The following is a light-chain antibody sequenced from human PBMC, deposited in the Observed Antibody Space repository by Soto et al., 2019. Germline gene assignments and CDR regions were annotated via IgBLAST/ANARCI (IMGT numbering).Light chain of an antibody. V-gene: IGKV1-27*01. CDR3: QKYDNAPLT. CDR1: QDISTY. CDR2: AAY. J-gene: IGKJ4*01. Sequence: DIQMTQAPSSLSASVVDRVTITCRARQDISTYLAWYQQKPGKVPKLLISAAYTLQSGVPPRFSGSGSGTDFTLTISSLQPEDVAPYYCQKYDNAPLTFGGGTKVEIK.